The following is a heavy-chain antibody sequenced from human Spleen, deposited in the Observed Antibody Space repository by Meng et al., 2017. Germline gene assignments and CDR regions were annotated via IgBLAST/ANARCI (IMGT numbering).Heavy chain of an antibody. Sequence: SVKVSCKASGGTFTSYGITRVRQAPGQGLEWMGGIIGIFGTANYAEKFQGRVTITTDESTSTAYMELSSLRSEDTAMYYCAIIPFGGYCGDDCDYQADYWGQGTRVTVSS. CDR1: GGTFTSYG. D-gene: IGHD2-21*02. CDR2: IIGIFGTA. CDR3: AIIPFGGYCGDDCDYQADY. J-gene: IGHJ4*02. V-gene: IGHV1-69*05.